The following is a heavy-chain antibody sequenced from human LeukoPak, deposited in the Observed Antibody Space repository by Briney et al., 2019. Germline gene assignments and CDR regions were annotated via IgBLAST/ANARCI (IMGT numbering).Heavy chain of an antibody. CDR3: ARQIASAGTAGFDF. Sequence: SETLSLTCTVSGGSISSYYWSWIRQAAGKGLEWIGRICSTGSTNYNPSLRSRVTMSVDTSKNQFSLRLRSVTAADTAVYYCARQIASAGTAGFDFWGQGALVTVST. CDR2: ICSTGST. J-gene: IGHJ4*02. D-gene: IGHD6-13*01. V-gene: IGHV4-4*07. CDR1: GGSISSYY.